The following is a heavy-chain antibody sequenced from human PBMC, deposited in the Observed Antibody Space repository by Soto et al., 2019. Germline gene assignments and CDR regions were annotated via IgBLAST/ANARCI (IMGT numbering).Heavy chain of an antibody. J-gene: IGHJ6*02. CDR1: GYSISSGYY. D-gene: IGHD2-8*01. Sequence: SETLSLTCAVSGYSISSGYYWGWIRQPPGKGLEWIGIIYHAGSSYYNPSLKSRVTISVDTSKNQFSLRLNSVTAADTAMYYCARGNGPYGMDVWGQGTTVTVSS. CDR2: IYHAGSS. CDR3: ARGNGPYGMDV. V-gene: IGHV4-38-2*01.